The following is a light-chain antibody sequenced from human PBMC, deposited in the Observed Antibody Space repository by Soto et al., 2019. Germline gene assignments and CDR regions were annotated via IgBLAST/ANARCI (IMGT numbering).Light chain of an antibody. CDR3: ASWDDSLKGFV. V-gene: IGLV1-44*01. CDR1: SSNIGTSS. Sequence: QSVLTPAPSASGTPGQRVTISCSGSSSNIGTSSVSWYQQLPGTAPKLLIYWDSQRTSGVPDRFSGSKSGTSGSLAITGLQSEDEADYYCASWDDSLKGFVFGTGTKLTVL. J-gene: IGLJ1*01. CDR2: WDS.